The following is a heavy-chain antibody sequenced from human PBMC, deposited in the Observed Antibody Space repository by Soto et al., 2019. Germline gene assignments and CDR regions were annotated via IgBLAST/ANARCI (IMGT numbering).Heavy chain of an antibody. CDR3: ARVPGYCSSTSCWGFDP. CDR1: GFTFSSYW. J-gene: IGHJ5*02. Sequence: ESGGGLVQPGGSLRLSCAASGFTFSSYWMSWVRQAPGKGLEWVANIKQDGSEKYYVDSVKGRFTISRDNAKNSLYLQMNSLRAEDTAVYYCARVPGYCSSTSCWGFDPWGQGTLVTVSS. D-gene: IGHD2-2*01. CDR2: IKQDGSEK. V-gene: IGHV3-7*01.